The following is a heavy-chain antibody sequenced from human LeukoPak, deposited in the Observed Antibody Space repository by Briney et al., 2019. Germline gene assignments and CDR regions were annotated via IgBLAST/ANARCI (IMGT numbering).Heavy chain of an antibody. Sequence: GGSLRLSCAASGFTFSSYAMSWVRQAPGKGLEWVSAISGSGGSTYYADSVKGRFTISRDNSKNTLYLQMNSLRAEDTAVYYCAKDPRIAAAGTGSYFDYWGQGTLDTVSS. CDR1: GFTFSSYA. V-gene: IGHV3-23*01. D-gene: IGHD6-13*01. CDR2: ISGSGGST. J-gene: IGHJ4*02. CDR3: AKDPRIAAAGTGSYFDY.